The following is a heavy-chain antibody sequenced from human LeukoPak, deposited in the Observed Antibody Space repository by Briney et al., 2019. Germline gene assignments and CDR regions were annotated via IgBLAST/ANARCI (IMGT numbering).Heavy chain of an antibody. V-gene: IGHV3-21*01. CDR3: ARGPVEHYDSSGYPYNWFDP. Sequence: GGSLRLSCAASGFTFSSYSMNWVRQAPGKGLEWVSSISSSSSYIYYADSVKGRFTISRDNAKNSLYPQMNSLRAEDTAVYYCARGPVEHYDSSGYPYNWFDPWGQGTLVTVSS. CDR2: ISSSSSYI. CDR1: GFTFSSYS. J-gene: IGHJ5*02. D-gene: IGHD3-22*01.